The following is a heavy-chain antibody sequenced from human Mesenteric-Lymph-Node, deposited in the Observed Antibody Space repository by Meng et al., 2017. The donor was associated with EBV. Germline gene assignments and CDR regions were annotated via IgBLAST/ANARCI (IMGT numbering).Heavy chain of an antibody. V-gene: IGHV4-61*01. CDR3: ARDRGWELLDY. D-gene: IGHD1-26*01. CDR2: IYDSGIT. Sequence: VPLQESGPGLVKPSEHLSLTCTVSGVSVSGDSFYWSWIRQPPGKGLEWIGFIYDSGITHYSPSLKSRVTISVDTSKNQFSLELRSMTPADTAVYYCARDRGWELLDYWGQGTLVTVSS. J-gene: IGHJ4*02. CDR1: GVSVSGDSFY.